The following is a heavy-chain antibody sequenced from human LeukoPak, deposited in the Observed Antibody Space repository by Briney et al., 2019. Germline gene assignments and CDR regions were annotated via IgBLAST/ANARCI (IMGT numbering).Heavy chain of an antibody. V-gene: IGHV3-23*01. Sequence: PGRSLRLSCAASEFTFSTYGMHWVRQAPGKGLEWVSGISAGGGDTYYADSVKGRFTISRGNFKNTLYLQMSSLRPEDTAVYFCSKGGQSGPWYSLDCWGQGTLVTVSS. CDR1: EFTFSTYG. CDR2: ISAGGGDT. J-gene: IGHJ4*02. D-gene: IGHD2-15*01. CDR3: SKGGQSGPWYSLDC.